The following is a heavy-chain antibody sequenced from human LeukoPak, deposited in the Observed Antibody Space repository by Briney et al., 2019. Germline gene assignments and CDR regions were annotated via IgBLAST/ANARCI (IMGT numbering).Heavy chain of an antibody. Sequence: KPSETLSLTCTVSGGSISDYYWTWIRQPPEKGLEWIGYIHSIGGTNYNPSLKSRVTISVDTSKNQFSLKLSSVTAADTAVYYCARVQVLRYFDWLLYPLYYYYYMDVWGKGTTVTVSS. D-gene: IGHD3-9*01. V-gene: IGHV4-59*12. J-gene: IGHJ6*03. CDR3: ARVQVLRYFDWLLYPLYYYYYMDV. CDR1: GGSISDYY. CDR2: IHSIGGT.